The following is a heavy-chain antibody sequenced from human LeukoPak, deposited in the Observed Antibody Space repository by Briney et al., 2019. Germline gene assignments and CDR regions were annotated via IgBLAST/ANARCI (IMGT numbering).Heavy chain of an antibody. J-gene: IGHJ4*02. CDR1: GFTFSTYG. Sequence: GGSLRLSCAASGFTFSTYGMSWVRQAPGKGLEWVAAISGSGGSTYYADSVKGRFTISRDNSKNTQYLQMNSLRAEDTALYYCAKGEKVTANIYYFDYWGQGTLVTVSS. D-gene: IGHD2-21*02. CDR3: AKGEKVTANIYYFDY. CDR2: ISGSGGST. V-gene: IGHV3-23*01.